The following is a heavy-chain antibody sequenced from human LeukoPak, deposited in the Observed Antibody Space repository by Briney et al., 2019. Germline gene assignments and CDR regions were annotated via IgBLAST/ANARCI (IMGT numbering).Heavy chain of an antibody. J-gene: IGHJ4*02. CDR1: GFTFSIYS. CDR2: ISASGGGT. V-gene: IGHV3-23*01. CDR3: AKGPKYGYSGYPLGPVDY. Sequence: GGSLRLSCAASGFTFSIYSMSWVRQAPGKGLEWVSSISASGGGTYYADSVKGRFTISRDSSKNTLYLQMNSLRGEDTAVYYCAKGPKYGYSGYPLGPVDYWGQGTLVTVSS. D-gene: IGHD5-12*01.